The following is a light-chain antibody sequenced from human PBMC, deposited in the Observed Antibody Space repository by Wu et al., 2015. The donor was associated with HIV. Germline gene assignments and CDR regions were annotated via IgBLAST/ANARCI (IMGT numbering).Light chain of an antibody. J-gene: IGKJ3*01. CDR3: QLYGTSPLVT. Sequence: EIVLTQSPGTLSLSPGERATLSCRASQSVSSSYLAWYQQKPGQAPRLLTYGASSRATGIPDRFSGSGSGTAFTLTITRLEPEDFAVYYCQLYGTSPLVTFGPGTKVDVK. CDR2: GAS. V-gene: IGKV3-20*01. CDR1: QSVSSSY.